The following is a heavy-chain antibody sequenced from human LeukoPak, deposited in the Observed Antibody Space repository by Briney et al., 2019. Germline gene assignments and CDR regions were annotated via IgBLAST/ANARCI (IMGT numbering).Heavy chain of an antibody. CDR2: IYYSGST. CDR1: GGSISSSSYY. Sequence: SETLSLTCTVSGGSISSSSYYWGWIRQPPGKGLEWIGSIYYSGSTYYDPSLKSRVTISVDTSKNQFSLKLSSVTAADTAVYYCARRVGATLGFVIWGQATMVTVSS. J-gene: IGHJ3*02. V-gene: IGHV4-39*01. D-gene: IGHD1-26*01. CDR3: ARRVGATLGFVI.